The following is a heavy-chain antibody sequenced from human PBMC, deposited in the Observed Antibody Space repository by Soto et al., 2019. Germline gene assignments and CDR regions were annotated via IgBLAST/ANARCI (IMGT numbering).Heavy chain of an antibody. J-gene: IGHJ4*02. Sequence: PGGSLRLSCAASGFTFSSYGMHWVRQAPGKGLEWVAVISYDGSNKYYADSVKGRFTISRDNSKNTLYLQMNSLRAEDTAVYYCANNPADTAMVLYYFDYWGQGTLVTVSS. CDR3: ANNPADTAMVLYYFDY. CDR1: GFTFSSYG. D-gene: IGHD5-18*01. V-gene: IGHV3-30*18. CDR2: ISYDGSNK.